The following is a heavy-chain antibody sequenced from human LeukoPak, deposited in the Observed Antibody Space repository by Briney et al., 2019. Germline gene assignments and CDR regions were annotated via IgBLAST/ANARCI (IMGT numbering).Heavy chain of an antibody. CDR3: ARPRDVGSSTLWYFDL. CDR1: GYSFTSYW. D-gene: IGHD2-2*01. J-gene: IGHJ2*01. CDR2: IYPGDSDT. V-gene: IGHV5-51*01. Sequence: GESLKISCKGSGYSFTSYWIGWVRQMPGKGLEWMGIIYPGDSDTRYSPSFQGQVTISADKSISTAYLQWSSLKASDTAMYYCARPRDVGSSTLWYFDLWGRGTLVTVSS.